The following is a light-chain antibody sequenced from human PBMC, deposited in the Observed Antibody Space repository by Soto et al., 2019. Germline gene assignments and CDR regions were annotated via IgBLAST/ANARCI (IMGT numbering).Light chain of an antibody. J-gene: IGKJ5*01. Sequence: EIVLTQSPGTLSLSPGEGITLSCRASQTVSKNYLAWYQQKPGQAPGLLIYAASTRATGIPDRFSGSGSGTDFTLTISRLEPEDFAVFYCQQYAVSPITFGQGTRLEIK. CDR2: AAS. CDR1: QTVSKNY. V-gene: IGKV3-20*01. CDR3: QQYAVSPIT.